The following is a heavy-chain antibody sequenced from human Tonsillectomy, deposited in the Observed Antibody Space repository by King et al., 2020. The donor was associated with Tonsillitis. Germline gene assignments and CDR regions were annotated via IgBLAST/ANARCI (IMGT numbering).Heavy chain of an antibody. V-gene: IGHV3-49*04. CDR2: IRSTPYGGTS. CDR3: TRFGPSVTGRWDWFDS. D-gene: IGHD1-1*01. J-gene: IGHJ5*01. CDR1: GFTFSDYA. Sequence: VQLVESGGGLVQPGRSLRLSCTASGFTFSDYAMSWVRQAPGKGLEWVGFIRSTPYGGTSEYAASVKGRFIISRDDSKSIAYLQINSLKTEDTAVFYCTRFGPSVTGRWDWFDSWGQGTLVTVSS.